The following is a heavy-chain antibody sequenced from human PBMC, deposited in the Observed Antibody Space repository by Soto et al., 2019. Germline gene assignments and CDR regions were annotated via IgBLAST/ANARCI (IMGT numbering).Heavy chain of an antibody. V-gene: IGHV3-30*18. J-gene: IGHJ4*02. Sequence: QVQLVESGGGVVQPGRSLRLSCAASGFTFSSYGMHWVRQAPGKGLEWVAVISYDGSNKYYADSVKGRFTISRDNSKNTLCLQMDSLRAEDTAVYYCANDLLWFGEELRDYFDYWGQGTLVTVSA. CDR1: GFTFSSYG. D-gene: IGHD3-10*01. CDR2: ISYDGSNK. CDR3: ANDLLWFGEELRDYFDY.